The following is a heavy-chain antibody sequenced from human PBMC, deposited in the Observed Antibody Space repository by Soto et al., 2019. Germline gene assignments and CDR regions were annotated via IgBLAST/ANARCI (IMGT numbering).Heavy chain of an antibody. J-gene: IGHJ4*02. CDR1: GFTFSSYW. V-gene: IGHV3-74*01. D-gene: IGHD2-15*01. CDR2: INSDGSTT. Sequence: EVQLVETGGGLVQPGGSLRLSCAASGFTFSSYWMHWVRQAPGKGLVWVSRINSDGSTTSYADSVKGRFTISRDNAKNTLYLQMNSLRAEDTAVYYCAREPFYCSGGSCYSGEGEYWGQGTLVTVSS. CDR3: AREPFYCSGGSCYSGEGEY.